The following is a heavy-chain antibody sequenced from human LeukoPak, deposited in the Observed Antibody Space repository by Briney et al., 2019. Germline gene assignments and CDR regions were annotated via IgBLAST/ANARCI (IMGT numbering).Heavy chain of an antibody. J-gene: IGHJ4*02. D-gene: IGHD3-22*01. CDR1: GFTFDDYA. CDR2: ISWNSGSI. CDR3: AKDGGAVVTSTFDY. Sequence: GGSLRLSCAASGFTFDDYAMHWVRQAPGKGLEWVSGISWNSGSIGYADSVKGRFTISRDNAKNSLYLQMNSLRAEDMALYYCAKDGGAVVTSTFDYWGQGTLVTVSS. V-gene: IGHV3-9*03.